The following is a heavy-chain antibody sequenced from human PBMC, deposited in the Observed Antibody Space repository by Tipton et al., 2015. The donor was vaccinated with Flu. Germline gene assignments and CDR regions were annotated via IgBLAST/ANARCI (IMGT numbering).Heavy chain of an antibody. D-gene: IGHD5-18*01. CDR1: GFTFSSYE. CDR3: AGGVDTDWGRCMDV. CDR2: ISSSGSTI. Sequence: SLRLSCAASGFTFSSYEMNWVRQAPGKGLEWVSYISSSGSTIYYADSVKGRFTISRDNAKNSLYLQMNSLRAEDTAVYYCAGGVDTDWGRCMDVWGQGTTVTVSS. V-gene: IGHV3-48*03. J-gene: IGHJ6*02.